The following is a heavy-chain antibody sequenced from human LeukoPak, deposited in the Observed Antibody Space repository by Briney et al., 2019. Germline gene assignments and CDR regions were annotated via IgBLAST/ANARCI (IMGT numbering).Heavy chain of an antibody. CDR2: IRDKPDGGTT. J-gene: IGHJ6*02. Sequence: IPGGSLRLSCAASGFTFSNAWMSWVRQPPGKGLEWVGLIRDKPDGGTTDYAAPVKGRFTISRDDSKSMLYLQMNSLKTEDTAVYYCTTDNAPGMDVWGQGTTVTVSS. CDR3: TTDNAPGMDV. V-gene: IGHV3-15*01. CDR1: GFTFSNAW. D-gene: IGHD2-2*01.